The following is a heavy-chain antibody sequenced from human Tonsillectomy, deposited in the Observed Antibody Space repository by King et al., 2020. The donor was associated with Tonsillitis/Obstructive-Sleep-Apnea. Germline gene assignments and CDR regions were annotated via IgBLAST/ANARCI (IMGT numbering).Heavy chain of an antibody. D-gene: IGHD3-3*01. J-gene: IGHJ4*02. CDR1: GGSISGSNW. CDR2: IHHSGST. Sequence: VQLQESGPGLVKPSGTLSLTCAVSGGSISGSNWWTWIRQPPGKGLEWIGEIHHSGSTNYNPSIKSRVTITVDKSKNQFSLKLSSVTAADTAVYYCVRGVSDYDFWSGYYSVWGQGTLVTVSS. V-gene: IGHV4-4*02. CDR3: VRGVSDYDFWSGYYSV.